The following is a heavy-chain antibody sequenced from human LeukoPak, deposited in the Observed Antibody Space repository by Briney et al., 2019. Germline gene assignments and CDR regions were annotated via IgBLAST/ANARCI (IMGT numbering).Heavy chain of an antibody. Sequence: GGSLRLSCAASGFTFSSYWMSWVRQAPGKGLEWVANIKQDGSEKYYVDSVKGRFTISRDNAKNSLYLQMNSLRAEDTAVYYCARDPDTAMVTGLDYWGQGTLVTVSS. V-gene: IGHV3-7*05. D-gene: IGHD5-18*01. J-gene: IGHJ4*02. CDR1: GFTFSSYW. CDR3: ARDPDTAMVTGLDY. CDR2: IKQDGSEK.